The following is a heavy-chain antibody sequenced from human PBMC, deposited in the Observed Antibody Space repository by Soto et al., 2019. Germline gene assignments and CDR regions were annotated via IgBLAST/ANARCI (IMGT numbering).Heavy chain of an antibody. CDR1: GYTFTTYA. CDR3: ERSPPHSCDWFDP. CDR2: INAGNGNT. J-gene: IGHJ5*02. V-gene: IGHV1-3*05. Sequence: QVQLVQSGAEEKRPGASVKVSCKASGYTFTTYAMHSVRQAPGQRLEWMGWINAGNGNTKYSQKFQGRVTITRDTTASTAYMELSSLRSEDTAVYYCERSPPHSCDWFDPWGQGTLVPVSS. D-gene: IGHD6-19*01.